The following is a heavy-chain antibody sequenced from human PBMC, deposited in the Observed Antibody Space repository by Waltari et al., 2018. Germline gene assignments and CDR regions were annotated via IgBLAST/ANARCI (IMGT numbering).Heavy chain of an antibody. CDR1: GYSISSGYY. Sequence: QVQLQESGPGLVKPSETLSLTCAVSGYSISSGYYWGWIRQPPGKGLEWIGSIYHRGRTYYTPSLTGRVTISVDTAKNQFSLRLSSVTAVDTAGYYWARGGGELLPVGYWGQGTLVTVSS. D-gene: IGHD1-26*01. J-gene: IGHJ4*02. CDR3: ARGGGELLPVGY. CDR2: IYHRGRT. V-gene: IGHV4-38-2*01.